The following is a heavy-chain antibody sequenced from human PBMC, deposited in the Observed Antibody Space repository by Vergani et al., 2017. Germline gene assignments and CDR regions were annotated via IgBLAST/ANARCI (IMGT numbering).Heavy chain of an antibody. V-gene: IGHV3-21*01. J-gene: IGHJ4*02. Sequence: EVQLVESGGGLVKPGGSLRLSCAASGFTFSSYSMNWVRQAPGKGLEWVSSISSSSSYIYYADSVKGRFTISRDNAKNSLYLQMNSLRAEDTAVYYCASESDSSGSTPFDYWSQGTLVTVSS. D-gene: IGHD3-22*01. CDR1: GFTFSSYS. CDR3: ASESDSSGSTPFDY. CDR2: ISSSSSYI.